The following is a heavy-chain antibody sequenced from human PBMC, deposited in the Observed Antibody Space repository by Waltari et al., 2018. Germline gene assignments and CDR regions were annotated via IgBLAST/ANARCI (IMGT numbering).Heavy chain of an antibody. D-gene: IGHD3-3*01. CDR3: ARGGYYDFWSGYREGNWFDP. CDR2: INHSGST. J-gene: IGHJ5*02. Sequence: QVQLQQWGAGLLKPSETLSLTCAVYGGSFSGYYWSWIRQPPGKGLEWIGEINHSGSTNSNPSLKCRVTISVDTSKNQFSLKLSSVTAADTSVYYCARGGYYDFWSGYREGNWFDPWGQGTLVTVSS. V-gene: IGHV4-34*01. CDR1: GGSFSGYY.